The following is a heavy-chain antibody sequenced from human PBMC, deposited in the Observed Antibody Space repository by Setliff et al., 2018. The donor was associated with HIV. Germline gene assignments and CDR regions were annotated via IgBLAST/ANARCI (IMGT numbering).Heavy chain of an antibody. CDR2: SNPSGGST. J-gene: IGHJ4*02. Sequence: ASVKVSCKASGYTFTSYYMHWVRQAPGQGLEWMGISNPSGGSTTYAPKFQGRVTMTRDTSTSTVYMELTRLRSEDTAVYYCAIDGAGGWLRPMPDYWGQGTLVTVSS. D-gene: IGHD5-12*01. V-gene: IGHV1-46*01. CDR1: GYTFTSYY. CDR3: AIDGAGGWLRPMPDY.